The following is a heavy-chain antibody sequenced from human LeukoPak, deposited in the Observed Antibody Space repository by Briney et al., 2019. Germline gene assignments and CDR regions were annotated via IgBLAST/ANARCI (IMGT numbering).Heavy chain of an antibody. CDR3: AREWRGGLIGSLGGLFASYYTYYYMDV. J-gene: IGHJ6*03. CDR1: GYTFTKYY. CDR2: INPSDGAT. Sequence: ASVKVSCKASGYTFTKYYIHWVRQAPGQGLEWMGMINPSDGATTYAQRFQGRVTMTRDMSTTTVYVDLRSLRSEDTAVYFCAREWRGGLIGSLGGLFASYYTYYYMDVWGRGTTVTVSS. D-gene: IGHD3-16*01. V-gene: IGHV1-46*01.